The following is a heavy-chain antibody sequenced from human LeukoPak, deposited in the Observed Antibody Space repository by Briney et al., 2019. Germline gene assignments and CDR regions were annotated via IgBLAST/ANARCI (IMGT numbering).Heavy chain of an antibody. V-gene: IGHV3-7*01. J-gene: IGHJ4*02. D-gene: IGHD2-2*03. CDR2: IKQDASEK. Sequence: GGSLRLSCAASGFTFSSYWMSWVRQAPGKGLEWVANIKQDASEKYYVDSVKGRFTISRDNAKNSLYLQMNSLRAEDTAVYYCAREYTHGYCSSTSCYRYFDYWGQGTLVTVSS. CDR1: GFTFSSYW. CDR3: AREYTHGYCSSTSCYRYFDY.